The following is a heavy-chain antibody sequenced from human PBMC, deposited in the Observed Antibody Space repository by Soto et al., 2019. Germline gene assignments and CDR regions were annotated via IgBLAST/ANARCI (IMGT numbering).Heavy chain of an antibody. CDR2: ISGSGGST. D-gene: IGHD6-13*01. CDR1: GFTFSSYA. CDR3: AKENGYSSSWFEFDY. Sequence: PGGSLRLSCAASGFTFSSYAMSWVRQAPGKGLEWVSAISGSGGSTYYADSVRGRFTISRDNSKNTLYLQMNSLRAEDTAVYYCAKENGYSSSWFEFDYWGQGTLVTVSS. V-gene: IGHV3-23*01. J-gene: IGHJ4*02.